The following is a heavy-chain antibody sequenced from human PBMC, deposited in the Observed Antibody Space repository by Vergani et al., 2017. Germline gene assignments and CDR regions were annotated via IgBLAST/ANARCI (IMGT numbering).Heavy chain of an antibody. D-gene: IGHD3-16*01. V-gene: IGHV1-2*02. Sequence: QLQLVQSGAEVLRPGASMKVSCKTSGDKFADYYLHWVRQVPGQGLEWMGWINPNSGNTNYAQKFLGRVTVTRNKSLKTVYLELSSLKSDDTAVYYCARGAVWLWIGEIDTWFDPWGQGTLVTVSS. CDR3: ARGAVWLWIGEIDTWFDP. CDR1: GDKFADYY. CDR2: INPNSGNT. J-gene: IGHJ5*02.